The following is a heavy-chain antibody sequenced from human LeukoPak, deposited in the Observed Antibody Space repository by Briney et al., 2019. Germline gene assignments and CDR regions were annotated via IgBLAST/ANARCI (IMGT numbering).Heavy chain of an antibody. J-gene: IGHJ4*02. V-gene: IGHV3-23*01. Sequence: GGSLRLSCAVSGITLSNYGMAWVRQAPGKGLEWVASLSASGGGTSYADSVRGRFTISRDNAKNTLYLQMNSLRAEDTAVYFCAERGVVIRVILVGFHKEAYYFDSWGQGVLVTVSS. CDR3: AERGVVIRVILVGFHKEAYYFDS. CDR1: GITLSNYG. D-gene: IGHD3-22*01. CDR2: LSASGGGT.